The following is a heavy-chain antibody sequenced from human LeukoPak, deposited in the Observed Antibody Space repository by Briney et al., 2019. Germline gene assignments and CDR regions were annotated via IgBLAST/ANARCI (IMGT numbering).Heavy chain of an antibody. V-gene: IGHV4-30-2*01. J-gene: IGHJ3*02. D-gene: IGHD3-22*01. CDR2: IYHSGST. CDR1: GVSISSDGYS. CDR3: ARGDSSGYYYRGDAFDI. Sequence: SQTLSLTCAVSGVSISSDGYSWSWIRQPPGKGLEWIGYIYHSGSTYYNPSLKSRVTISVDRSKNQFSLKLSSVTAADTAVYYCARGDSSGYYYRGDAFDIWGQGTMVTVSS.